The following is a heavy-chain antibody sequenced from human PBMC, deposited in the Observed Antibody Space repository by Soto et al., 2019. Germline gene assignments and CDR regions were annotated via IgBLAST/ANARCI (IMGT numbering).Heavy chain of an antibody. CDR3: AKGGAFYYDLNWFDP. CDR2: ISDSGGST. V-gene: IGHV3-23*01. D-gene: IGHD3-22*01. CDR1: GFTFSDYA. Sequence: PGGSLRLSCAASGFTFSDYAMNWVRQAPGKGLEWVSTISDSGGSTYYADSVRGRFTISRDNPKNTLYLQVNSLRPDGTAVYYCAKGGAFYYDLNWFDPWGQGTPVTVSS. J-gene: IGHJ5*02.